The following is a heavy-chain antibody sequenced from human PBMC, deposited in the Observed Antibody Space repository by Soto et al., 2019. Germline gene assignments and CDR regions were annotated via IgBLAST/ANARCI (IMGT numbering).Heavy chain of an antibody. Sequence: QVQLVESGGDVVQPGGSLRLSCAASGFTFNNFGMHWVRQAPGKGLEWVAVISYDGNNKHYADSVKGRFTISRDNSKNTLYLEMNSLRADDTAVYYCAKGGYCSGGTCGPTDYWGQGILVTDSS. J-gene: IGHJ4*02. V-gene: IGHV3-30*18. CDR1: GFTFNNFG. CDR2: ISYDGNNK. D-gene: IGHD2-15*01. CDR3: AKGGYCSGGTCGPTDY.